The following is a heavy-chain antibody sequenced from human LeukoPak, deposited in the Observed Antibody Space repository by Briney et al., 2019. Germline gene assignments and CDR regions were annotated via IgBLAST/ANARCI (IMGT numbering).Heavy chain of an antibody. Sequence: GGSLRLSCAASGFTFNSYGMHWVRQAPGKGLEWVAFIQYDGSHTYYADSVKGRFTTSRDNSKNTLYLQMNSLRAEDTAVYYCAKVAAWIQLWYDAFDIWGQGTMVTVSS. CDR3: AKVAAWIQLWYDAFDI. J-gene: IGHJ3*02. V-gene: IGHV3-30*02. D-gene: IGHD5-18*01. CDR2: IQYDGSHT. CDR1: GFTFNSYG.